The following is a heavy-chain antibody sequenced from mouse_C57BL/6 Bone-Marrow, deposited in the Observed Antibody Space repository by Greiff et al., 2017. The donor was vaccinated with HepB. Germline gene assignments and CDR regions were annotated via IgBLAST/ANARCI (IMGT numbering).Heavy chain of an antibody. V-gene: IGHV1-61*01. Sequence: VKLQQPGAELVRPGSSVKLSCKASGYTFTSYWMDWVKQRPGQGLEWIGNIYPSDSETHYNQKFKDKATLTVDKSSSTAYMQLSSLTSEDSAVYYCALNYYGSSYHYFDYWGQGTTLTVSS. D-gene: IGHD1-1*01. CDR1: GYTFTSYW. CDR2: IYPSDSET. J-gene: IGHJ2*01. CDR3: ALNYYGSSYHYFDY.